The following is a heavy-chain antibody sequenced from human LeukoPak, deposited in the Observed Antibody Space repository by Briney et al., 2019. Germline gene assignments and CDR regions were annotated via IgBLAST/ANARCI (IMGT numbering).Heavy chain of an antibody. Sequence: SETLSLTCTVSGGSISSSSYYWGWIRQPPGKGLEWIGSIYHSGSTYSNPSLKSRVTISVDTSKNQFSLKLSSVTAADTAVYYCARVGTATTFSYFDYWGQGTLVTVSS. CDR1: GGSISSSSYY. J-gene: IGHJ4*02. CDR3: ARVGTATTFSYFDY. D-gene: IGHD1-26*01. CDR2: IYHSGST. V-gene: IGHV4-39*07.